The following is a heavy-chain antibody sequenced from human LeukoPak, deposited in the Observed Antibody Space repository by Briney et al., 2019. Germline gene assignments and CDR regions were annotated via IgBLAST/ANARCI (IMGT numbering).Heavy chain of an antibody. Sequence: SETLSLTCAVYGGSFSGYYWSWIRQPPGKGLEWIGEINHSGSTNYNPSLKSRVTISVDTSKNQFSLKLSSVTAADTAVYYCARSWVYGSGSRYFYYYGMDVWGQGTAVTVSS. J-gene: IGHJ6*02. CDR3: ARSWVYGSGSRYFYYYGMDV. CDR2: INHSGST. V-gene: IGHV4-34*01. D-gene: IGHD3-10*01. CDR1: GGSFSGYY.